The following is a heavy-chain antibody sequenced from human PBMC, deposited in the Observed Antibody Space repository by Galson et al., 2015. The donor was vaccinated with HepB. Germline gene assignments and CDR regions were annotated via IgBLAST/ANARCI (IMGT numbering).Heavy chain of an antibody. V-gene: IGHV3-30*18. CDR1: RFIFSRFG. Sequence: CAASRFIFSRFGMHWVRHAPGKGLEWVALISYDGNNKYYADSVKGRFTISRDNSKNTLYLQMNSLRAEDTAVYYCAKDLSYYYDSGSYSPLDYGGQGTLVTVSS. CDR2: ISYDGNNK. D-gene: IGHD3-10*01. J-gene: IGHJ4*02. CDR3: AKDLSYYYDSGSYSPLDY.